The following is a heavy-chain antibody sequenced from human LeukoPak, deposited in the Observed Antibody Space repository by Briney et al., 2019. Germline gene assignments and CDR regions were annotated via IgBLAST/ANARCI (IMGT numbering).Heavy chain of an antibody. CDR2: INAGNGNT. CDR1: GYDFTSYA. D-gene: IGHD1-26*01. J-gene: IGHJ4*02. CDR3: ARVVVGATTTGDVDY. V-gene: IGHV1-3*01. Sequence: ASVKVSCKASGYDFTSYAMHWVRQAPGQRLEWMGWINAGNGNTKYSQKFQDRVTVTRDTSTSTAYMELSSLRSEDTAVYYCARVVVGATTTGDVDYWGQGTLVTVSS.